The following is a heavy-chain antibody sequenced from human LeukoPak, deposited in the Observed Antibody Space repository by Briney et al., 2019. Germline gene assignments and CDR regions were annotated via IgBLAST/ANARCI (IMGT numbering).Heavy chain of an antibody. Sequence: GESLKISCKVSGYTFSAYWIGWARQMPGKGLEWMGIVYPGDSDTRYSPSFQGQVTISADKSISTAYLRWSSLKASDTAMYYCVRTGISAYYDSSGYYQPPVYWGQGTLVIVSS. CDR1: GYTFSAYW. CDR3: VRTGISAYYDSSGYYQPPVY. CDR2: VYPGDSDT. V-gene: IGHV5-51*01. D-gene: IGHD3-22*01. J-gene: IGHJ4*02.